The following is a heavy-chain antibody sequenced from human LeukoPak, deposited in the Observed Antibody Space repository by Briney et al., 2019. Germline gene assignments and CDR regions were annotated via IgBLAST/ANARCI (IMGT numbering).Heavy chain of an antibody. V-gene: IGHV1-2*02. CDR2: INPNSGGT. Sequence: VRQAPGQGPEWMGWINPNSGGTNYAQKFQGRVTMTLATSIGTAYMELSRLKSDDTAVYYCASARGYSDFDSYFDYWGQGTLVTVSS. CDR3: ASARGYSDFDSYFDY. J-gene: IGHJ4*02. D-gene: IGHD5-12*01.